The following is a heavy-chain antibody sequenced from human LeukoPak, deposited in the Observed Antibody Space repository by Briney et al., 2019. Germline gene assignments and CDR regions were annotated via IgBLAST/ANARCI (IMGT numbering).Heavy chain of an antibody. CDR1: GFSLSSYA. J-gene: IGHJ5*02. Sequence: QPGGSLRLSCVASGFSLSSYAMSWVRQAPGKAPEWVSLVYSAGATHYADSVQGRFIISRDNSKNTLYLQMNYLRVEDTAVYHCVRDRAEGRAWVEFDPWGQGTVVTVSS. V-gene: IGHV3-66*02. CDR3: VRDRAEGRAWVEFDP. CDR2: VYSAGAT.